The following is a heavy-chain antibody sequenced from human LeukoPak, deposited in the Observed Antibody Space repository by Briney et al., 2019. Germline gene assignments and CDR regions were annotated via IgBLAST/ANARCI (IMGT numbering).Heavy chain of an antibody. V-gene: IGHV3-23*01. Sequence: GGSLRLSCAVSGITLSNYAMSWVRQAPGKGLEWVSAISGSGGSTYYADSVKGRFTISRDNSKNTLYLQMNSLRAEDTAVYYCAKEGYQPLLAPFDYWGQGTLVTVSS. J-gene: IGHJ4*02. D-gene: IGHD2-2*01. CDR2: ISGSGGST. CDR1: GITLSNYA. CDR3: AKEGYQPLLAPFDY.